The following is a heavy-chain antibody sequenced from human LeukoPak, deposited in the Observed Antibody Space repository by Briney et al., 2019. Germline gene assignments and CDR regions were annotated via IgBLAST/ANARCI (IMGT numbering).Heavy chain of an antibody. D-gene: IGHD4-17*01. CDR1: GGSFSGYY. J-gene: IGHJ2*01. V-gene: IGHV4-34*01. CDR2: INHSGST. CDR3: ARGGRLRGFWYLDL. Sequence: SETLSLTCAVYGGSFSGYYWSWIRQPPGKGLEWIGEINHSGSTNYNPSLKSRVTISVDTSKNQFSLKLSSVTAADMAVYYCARGGRLRGFWYLDLWGRGTLVTVSS.